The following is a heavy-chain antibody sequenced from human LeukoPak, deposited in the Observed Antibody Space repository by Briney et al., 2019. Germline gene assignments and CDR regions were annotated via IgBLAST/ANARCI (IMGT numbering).Heavy chain of an antibody. D-gene: IGHD2-2*01. Sequence: PGGSLRLSCTASGFTFGDYAMSWVRQAPGKGLEWVGFIRSKAYGGTTEYAASVKGRLTISRDDSKSIAYLQMNSLKTEDTAVYYCTRWGCSSTSCYDDYWGQGTLVTVSS. CDR2: IRSKAYGGTT. J-gene: IGHJ4*02. CDR3: TRWGCSSTSCYDDY. V-gene: IGHV3-49*04. CDR1: GFTFGDYA.